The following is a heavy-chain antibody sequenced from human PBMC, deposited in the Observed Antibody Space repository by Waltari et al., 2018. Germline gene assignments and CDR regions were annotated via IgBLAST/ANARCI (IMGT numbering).Heavy chain of an antibody. CDR2: VYRSGST. V-gene: IGHV4-39*01. D-gene: IGHD1-26*01. J-gene: IGHJ5*02. CDR3: AKHSFGSYFSP. Sequence: QLQLQESGPGVVKPSETLSLTCRVSADAIRESSFYWGWMRQAPGKGLEWIGSVYRSGSTSYAASLKSRVTISVDTSKNHFSLNVRSVTAADMGVYFCAKHSFGSYFSPWGQGTLVTVSS. CDR1: ADAIRESSFY.